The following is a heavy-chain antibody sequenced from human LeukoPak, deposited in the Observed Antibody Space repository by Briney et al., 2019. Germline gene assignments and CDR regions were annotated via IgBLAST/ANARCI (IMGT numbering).Heavy chain of an antibody. D-gene: IGHD6-6*01. V-gene: IGHV4-59*12. J-gene: IGHJ3*02. CDR1: GGSFSGYY. CDR2: IYYSGST. CDR3: AREAPSPYSSSPPVI. Sequence: SETLSLTCAVYGGSFSGYYWSWVRQPPGKGLEWIGYIYYSGSTYYNPSLKSRVTISVDTSKNQFSLKLSSVTAADTAVYYCAREAPSPYSSSPPVIWGQGTMVTVSS.